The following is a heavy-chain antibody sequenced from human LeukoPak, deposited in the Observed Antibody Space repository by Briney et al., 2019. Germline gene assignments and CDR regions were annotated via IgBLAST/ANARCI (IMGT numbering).Heavy chain of an antibody. CDR3: ARTQIAVAGTLDY. V-gene: IGHV1-8*01. Sequence: ASVKVSCKASGYTFTSYDINWVRKATGQGLEWMGWMNPNSGNTGYAQKFQGRVTMTRNTSISTAYMELSSLRSEDTAVYYCARTQIAVAGTLDYWGQGTLVTVSS. D-gene: IGHD6-19*01. CDR1: GYTFTSYD. CDR2: MNPNSGNT. J-gene: IGHJ4*02.